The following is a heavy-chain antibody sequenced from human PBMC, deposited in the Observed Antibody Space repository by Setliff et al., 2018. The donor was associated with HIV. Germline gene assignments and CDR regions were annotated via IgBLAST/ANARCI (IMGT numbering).Heavy chain of an antibody. CDR3: ASFSGYIDWSTHNWFDP. CDR2: INTNTGKP. D-gene: IGHD3-9*01. J-gene: IGHJ5*02. V-gene: IGHV7-4-1*02. Sequence: ASVKVSCKASGYTFRSYGINWVRQAPGQGLERMGWINTNTGKPTYAQGFTGRYVFSLDTSVSAAYLQINSLKAEDSAVYYCASFSGYIDWSTHNWFDPWGQGTLVTVSS. CDR1: GYTFRSYG.